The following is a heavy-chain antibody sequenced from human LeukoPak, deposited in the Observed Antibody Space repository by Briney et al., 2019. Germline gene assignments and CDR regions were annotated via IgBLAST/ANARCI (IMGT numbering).Heavy chain of an antibody. V-gene: IGHV4-34*01. J-gene: IGHJ4*02. Sequence: SETLSLTCAVYGGSFSGYFWSWIRQPPGKGLEWIGEINHSGSTNYNPSLKSRVTMSVDTSKNQFSLILSSVTAADTAVYYCARFNELWLPREFDYWGQGTLVTVSS. CDR1: GGSFSGYF. CDR3: ARFNELWLPREFDY. CDR2: INHSGST. D-gene: IGHD5-18*01.